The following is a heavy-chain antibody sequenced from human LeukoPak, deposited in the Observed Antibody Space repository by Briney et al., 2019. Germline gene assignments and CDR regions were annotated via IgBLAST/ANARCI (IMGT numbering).Heavy chain of an antibody. Sequence: ASETLSLTCAVYGGSFSGYYWSWIRQPPGKGLEWIGEINHSGSTNYNPSLKSRLTISVDTSKNQFSLRLSSVTAADTAVYYCARTPGSGGFYRFDYWGQGTLVTVSS. D-gene: IGHD2-15*01. V-gene: IGHV4-34*01. CDR3: ARTPGSGGFYRFDY. CDR2: INHSGST. CDR1: GGSFSGYY. J-gene: IGHJ4*02.